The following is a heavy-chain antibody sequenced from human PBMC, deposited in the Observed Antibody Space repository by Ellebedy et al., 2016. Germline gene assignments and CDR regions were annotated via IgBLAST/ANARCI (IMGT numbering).Heavy chain of an antibody. J-gene: IGHJ2*01. V-gene: IGHV4-59*01. CDR1: GASISRYY. Sequence: GSLRLSCTVSGASISRYYWSWIRQPPGKGLEWIGYIYFSGSTNYNPSLKSRVTISVDTSKNQLSLKLSSVTAADTAVYYCARLYGVYDYYWWSDLWGRGTLVTVSS. CDR3: ARLYGVYDYYWWSDL. CDR2: IYFSGST. D-gene: IGHD4-17*01.